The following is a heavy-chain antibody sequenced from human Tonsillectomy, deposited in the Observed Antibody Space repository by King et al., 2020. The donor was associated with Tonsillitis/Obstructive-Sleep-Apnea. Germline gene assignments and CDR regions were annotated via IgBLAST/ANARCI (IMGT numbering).Heavy chain of an antibody. V-gene: IGHV1-69*12. CDR2: IIPIFGTA. D-gene: IGHD3-16*01. CDR3: ARGGSVGAARPGFWGKFHY. Sequence: QLVQSGAEVKKPGSSVKVSCKASGGTFSSYAISWVRQAPGQGLEWMGGIIPIFGTANYAQKFQGRVTITADESTSTAYMELSSLRSEDTAVYYCARGGSVGAARPGFWGKFHYWGQGTLVTVSS. J-gene: IGHJ4*02. CDR1: GGTFSSYA.